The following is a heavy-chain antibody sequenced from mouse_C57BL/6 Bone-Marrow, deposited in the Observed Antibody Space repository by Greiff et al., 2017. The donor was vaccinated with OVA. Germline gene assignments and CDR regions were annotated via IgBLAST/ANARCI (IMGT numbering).Heavy chain of an antibody. CDR3: ARHYDGYPSWFAY. D-gene: IGHD2-3*01. CDR2: IHPNSGST. V-gene: IGHV1-64*01. Sequence: QVQLQQPGAELVKPGASVKLSCKASGYTFTSYWMHWVKQRPGQGLEWIGMIHPNSGSTNYNEKFKSKATLTVDKSSSTAYMQLSSLTSEDSAVYYWARHYDGYPSWFAYWGQGTLVTVSA. CDR1: GYTFTSYW. J-gene: IGHJ3*01.